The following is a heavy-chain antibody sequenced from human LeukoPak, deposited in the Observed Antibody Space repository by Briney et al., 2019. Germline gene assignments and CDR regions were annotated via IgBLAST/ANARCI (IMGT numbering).Heavy chain of an antibody. CDR1: GYTFAGYG. Sequence: ASVKVSCKASGYTFAGYGISWVRQAPGQGLEWMGWTSAHNGNTNYAQKLQGRVTMTTDTSTSTAYMDLRSLRSDDTAVYYCTRDHIAVAGTFDNWGQGTLVTVSS. CDR3: TRDHIAVAGTFDN. J-gene: IGHJ4*02. CDR2: TSAHNGNT. D-gene: IGHD6-19*01. V-gene: IGHV1-18*01.